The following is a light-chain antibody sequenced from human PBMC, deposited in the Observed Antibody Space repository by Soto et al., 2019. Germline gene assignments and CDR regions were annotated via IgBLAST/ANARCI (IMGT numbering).Light chain of an antibody. CDR3: QHSSSYSEA. V-gene: IGKV1-5*03. CDR2: KAS. Sequence: DIQMTQSPSTLSGSVGDRVTITCRASQTISSWLAWYQQKPGKAPKLLIYKASTLKSGVPSRFSGSGSGTEFTLTISSLQPDDFATYYCQHSSSYSEAFGQGTKVVL. CDR1: QTISSW. J-gene: IGKJ1*01.